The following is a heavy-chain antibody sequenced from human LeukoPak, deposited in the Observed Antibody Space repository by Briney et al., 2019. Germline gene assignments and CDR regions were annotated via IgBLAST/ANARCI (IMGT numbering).Heavy chain of an antibody. D-gene: IGHD3-22*01. CDR2: INPNSGAT. J-gene: IGHJ4*02. CDR3: ARGTLYYSDGSGYHPPFEY. CDR1: GYTFSGHY. Sequence: GASVKVSCKASGYTFSGHYLHWVRQAPAQGLEWMGWINPNSGATKYAQRFQGRVTMTRDTSISTAYMDVTSPRSDDTAVYYCARGTLYYSDGSGYHPPFEYWGQGTLVTVSS. V-gene: IGHV1-2*02.